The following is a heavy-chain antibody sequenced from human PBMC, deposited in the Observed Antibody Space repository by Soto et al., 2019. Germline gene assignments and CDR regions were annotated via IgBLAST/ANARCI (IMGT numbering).Heavy chain of an antibody. Sequence: EASVKVSCKASGYTFTSYDINWVRQATGQGLEWMGWMNPNSGNTGYAQKFQGRVTMTRNTPISTAYMELSSLRSEDTAVYYCARVALSSSWYSVDYWGQGTLVTVSS. CDR1: GYTFTSYD. D-gene: IGHD6-13*01. CDR2: MNPNSGNT. J-gene: IGHJ4*02. CDR3: ARVALSSSWYSVDY. V-gene: IGHV1-8*01.